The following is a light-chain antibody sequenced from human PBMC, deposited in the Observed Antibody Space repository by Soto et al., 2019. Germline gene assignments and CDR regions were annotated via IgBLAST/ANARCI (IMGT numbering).Light chain of an antibody. CDR2: AAF. Sequence: DIQMTQSPSSVFASVGDRFTLSCRASEDINSRLAWYQQKPGNSPKLLIYAAFILQSGVTSRFSGYGSGTDFTISISSLQPEDFATYYCQQADSFPITFGQGTRLDIK. J-gene: IGKJ5*01. V-gene: IGKV1-12*01. CDR1: EDINSR. CDR3: QQADSFPIT.